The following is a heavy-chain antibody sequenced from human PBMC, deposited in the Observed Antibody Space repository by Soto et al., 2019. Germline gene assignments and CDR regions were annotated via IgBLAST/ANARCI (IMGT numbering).Heavy chain of an antibody. Sequence: SVKVSCKASGGTFSSYTISWVRQAPGQGLEWMGRIIPILGIANYAQKFQGRVTITADKSTSTAYMELSSLRSEDTAVYYCARDSGLRYFDWLSDYYYGMDVWGQGTTVTVSS. CDR1: GGTFSSYT. V-gene: IGHV1-69*04. D-gene: IGHD3-9*01. J-gene: IGHJ6*02. CDR2: IIPILGIA. CDR3: ARDSGLRYFDWLSDYYYGMDV.